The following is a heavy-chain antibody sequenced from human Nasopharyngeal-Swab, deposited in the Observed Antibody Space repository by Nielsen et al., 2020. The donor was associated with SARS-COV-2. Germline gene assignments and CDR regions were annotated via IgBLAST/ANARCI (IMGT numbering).Heavy chain of an antibody. CDR1: GFSFSNYG. CDR3: ASQSLDY. J-gene: IGHJ4*02. Sequence: GESLKISCAASGFSFSNYGMHWVRQAPGKGLEWLAVISFDGSEEYYADSVKGRSTISRDNSKKALFLQMNSLKPEDTAVYYCASQSLDYWGQGTLVTVSS. V-gene: IGHV3-30*03. CDR2: ISFDGSEE.